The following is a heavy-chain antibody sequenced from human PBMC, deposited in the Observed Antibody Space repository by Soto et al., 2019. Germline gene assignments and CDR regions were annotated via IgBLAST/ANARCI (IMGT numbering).Heavy chain of an antibody. CDR3: AGGQYYFDY. Sequence: QVQLVESGGGVVQPGRSLRLSCAASGVPFSSYGMHWVRQAPGKGLDWVALISYDGTNQYYADSVKGRFTVSRDNSKNTLYLQMSSLRAEDTAVYYCAGGQYYFDYCGQGTLVSVSS. CDR2: ISYDGTNQ. CDR1: GVPFSSYG. J-gene: IGHJ4*02. V-gene: IGHV3-30*03. D-gene: IGHD2-15*01.